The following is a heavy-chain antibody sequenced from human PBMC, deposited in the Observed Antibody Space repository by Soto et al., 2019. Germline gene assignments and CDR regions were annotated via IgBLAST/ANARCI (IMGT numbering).Heavy chain of an antibody. Sequence: ASVKVSCKASGGTFSSYAISWVRQAPGQGLEWMGGIIPIFGTANYAQKFQGRVTITADESTSTAYMELSSLRSEDTAVYYCARRYCSSTSWYTNAFDIWGQGTIVTVSS. J-gene: IGHJ3*02. CDR3: ARRYCSSTSWYTNAFDI. D-gene: IGHD2-2*02. V-gene: IGHV1-69*13. CDR1: GGTFSSYA. CDR2: IIPIFGTA.